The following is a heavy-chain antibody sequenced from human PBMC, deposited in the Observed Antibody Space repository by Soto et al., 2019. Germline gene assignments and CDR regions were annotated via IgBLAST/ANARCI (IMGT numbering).Heavy chain of an antibody. CDR3: ARGRETTSDFDY. J-gene: IGHJ4*02. CDR1: GGSFSGYY. CDR2: INHSGST. D-gene: IGHD4-17*01. Sequence: QVQLQQWGAGLLKPSETLSLTCAVYGGSFSGYYWSWIRQPPGKGLEWIGEINHSGSTNYNPSLKSRVTISVDTYKNQFSLKLSSVTAADTAVYYCARGRETTSDFDYWGQGTLVTVSS. V-gene: IGHV4-34*01.